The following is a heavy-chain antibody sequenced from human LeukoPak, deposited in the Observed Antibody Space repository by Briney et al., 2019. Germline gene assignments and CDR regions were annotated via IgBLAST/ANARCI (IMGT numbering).Heavy chain of an antibody. J-gene: IGHJ4*02. CDR2: ISYDGSNK. V-gene: IGHV3-30*01. Sequence: GGSLRLSCAAAGFTFSSYAMHWDRQAPGKGLEWVAVISYDGSNKYYADSVKGRFTISRDNSKNTLYLQMNSLRAEDTAVYYCARYQLQFDYWGQGTLVTVSS. CDR1: GFTFSSYA. CDR3: ARYQLQFDY. D-gene: IGHD2-2*01.